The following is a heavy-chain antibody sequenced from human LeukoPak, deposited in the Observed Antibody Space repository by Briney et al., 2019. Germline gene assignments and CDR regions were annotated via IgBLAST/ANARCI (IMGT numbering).Heavy chain of an antibody. CDR2: IRYDGSNK. D-gene: IGHD3-3*01. V-gene: IGHV3-30*02. Sequence: GGSLRLSCAASGFTFSSYGMHWVRQAPGKGLEWVAFIRYDGSNKYYADSVKGRFTISRDNSKNTLYLQMNSLRAEDTAVYYCAKAFYDFWTPFDYRGQGTLVTVSS. CDR1: GFTFSSYG. CDR3: AKAFYDFWTPFDY. J-gene: IGHJ4*02.